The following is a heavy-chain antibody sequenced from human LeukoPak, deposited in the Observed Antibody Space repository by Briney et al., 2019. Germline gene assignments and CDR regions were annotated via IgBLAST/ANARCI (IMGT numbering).Heavy chain of an antibody. CDR1: GYIFVNYD. J-gene: IGHJ4*02. CDR3: ARARTHSSGYPYYFVS. Sequence: ASVRLYCKASGYIFVNYDIKWLRQAAGQGLELMGWMSPNSGNTGYAQKFQGRVTMTRSASINTAYMELSSLTSEDTAVYYCARARTHSSGYPYYFVSWGQGTLVTVSS. D-gene: IGHD3-22*01. CDR2: MSPNSGNT. V-gene: IGHV1-8*01.